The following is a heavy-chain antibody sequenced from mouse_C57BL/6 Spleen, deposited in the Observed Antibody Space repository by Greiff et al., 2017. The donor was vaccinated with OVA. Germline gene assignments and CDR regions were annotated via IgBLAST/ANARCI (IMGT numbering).Heavy chain of an antibody. D-gene: IGHD1-1*01. V-gene: IGHV5-4*01. CDR3: ARGYYGSRNWYFDV. J-gene: IGHJ1*03. Sequence: EVQVVESGGGLVKPGGSLKLSCAASGFTFSSYAMSWVRQTPEKRLEWVATISDGGSYTYYPDNVKGRFTISRDNAKNNLYLQMSHLKSEDTAMYYCARGYYGSRNWYFDVWGTGTTVTVSS. CDR2: ISDGGSYT. CDR1: GFTFSSYA.